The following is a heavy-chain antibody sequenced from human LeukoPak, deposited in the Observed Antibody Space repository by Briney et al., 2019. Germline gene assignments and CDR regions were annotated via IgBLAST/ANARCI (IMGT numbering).Heavy chain of an antibody. Sequence: GXSLRLSCAASGFTFSSYGMHWVRQAPGKGLEWVAVISYDGSNKYYADSVKGRFTISRDNSKNTLYLQMNSLRAEDTAVYYCARDFRAGGVTSKAFDIWGQGTMVTVSS. CDR1: GFTFSSYG. CDR2: ISYDGSNK. CDR3: ARDFRAGGVTSKAFDI. J-gene: IGHJ3*02. V-gene: IGHV3-30*03. D-gene: IGHD3-16*01.